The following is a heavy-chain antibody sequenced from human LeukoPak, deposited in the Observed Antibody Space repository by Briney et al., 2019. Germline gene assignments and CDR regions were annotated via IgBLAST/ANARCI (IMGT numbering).Heavy chain of an antibody. V-gene: IGHV4-4*02. CDR3: ASVLWFGGIFFDY. J-gene: IGHJ4*02. CDR2: IYGSGST. Sequence: SETLSLTCAVSGGSISGSNWWSWVRQPPGEGLEWIGEIYGSGSTNYNPSLKSRVTISVDTSKNQFSLKLSSVTAADTAVYYCASVLWFGGIFFDYWGQGTLVTVSS. CDR1: GGSISGSNW. D-gene: IGHD3-10*01.